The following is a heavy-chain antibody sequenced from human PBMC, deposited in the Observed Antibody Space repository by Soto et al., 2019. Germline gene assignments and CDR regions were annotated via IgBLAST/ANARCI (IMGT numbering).Heavy chain of an antibody. D-gene: IGHD2-15*01. V-gene: IGHV3-15*07. CDR3: TIASEAAY. CDR2: IKSKTDGGTT. CDR1: GFTFSNAW. Sequence: DVQLVESGGGLVKPGGSLRLSCAASGFTFSNAWMKWVRQAPGKGLEWVGRIKSKTDGGTTDYAGAVKGRFTISRDDSKNTLFLQMNSLKIEDTAVYYCTIASEAAYWGQGTLVTVSS. J-gene: IGHJ4*02.